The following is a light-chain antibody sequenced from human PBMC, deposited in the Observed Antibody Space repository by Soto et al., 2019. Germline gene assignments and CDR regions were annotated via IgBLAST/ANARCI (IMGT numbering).Light chain of an antibody. CDR3: QQYNNWPRT. V-gene: IGKV3-11*01. CDR1: QSVSRS. Sequence: EIVLTQSPATLSLSPGDRATLSCRASQSVSRSLTWYQQKPGQAPRLLIYGASSRATGIPDRFSGSGSGTDFTLTISRLEPEDFAVYYCQQYNNWPRTFGQGTKV. CDR2: GAS. J-gene: IGKJ1*01.